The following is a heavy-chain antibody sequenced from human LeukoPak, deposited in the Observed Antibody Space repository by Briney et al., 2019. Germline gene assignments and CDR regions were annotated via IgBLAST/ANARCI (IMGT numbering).Heavy chain of an antibody. Sequence: SETLSLTCTVSGGSISSYYWSWIRQPPGKGLEWIGSIHPSGTLYNNPSLESRVTISIDTSKNQFSLNLNSVTAADTAVYFCSRGLDSRKLGYWGQGTLVTVSS. J-gene: IGHJ4*02. D-gene: IGHD3-22*01. CDR3: SRGLDSRKLGY. V-gene: IGHV4-4*09. CDR1: GGSISSYY. CDR2: IHPSGTL.